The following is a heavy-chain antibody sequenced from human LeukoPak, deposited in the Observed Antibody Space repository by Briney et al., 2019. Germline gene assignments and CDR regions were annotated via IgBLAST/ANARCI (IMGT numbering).Heavy chain of an antibody. D-gene: IGHD1-1*01. Sequence: PSETLSLTCTVSGGSISSGGYYWSWIRQHPGKGLEWIGYIYYSGSTYYNPSLKSRVTISVDTSKNQFSLKLSSATAADTAVYYCARAQLYHYGMDVWGQGTTVTVSS. CDR2: IYYSGST. V-gene: IGHV4-31*03. J-gene: IGHJ6*02. CDR3: ARAQLYHYGMDV. CDR1: GGSISSGGYY.